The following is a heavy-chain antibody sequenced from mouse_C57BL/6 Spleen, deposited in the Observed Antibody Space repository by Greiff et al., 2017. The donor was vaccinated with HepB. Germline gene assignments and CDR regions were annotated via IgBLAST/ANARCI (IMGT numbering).Heavy chain of an antibody. CDR3: ARREGYGNYGEGAMDY. CDR1: GYAFTNYL. J-gene: IGHJ4*01. CDR2: INPGSGGT. V-gene: IGHV1-54*01. Sequence: VQVVESGAELVRPGTSVKVSCKASGYAFTNYLIEWVKQRPGQGLEWIGVINPGSGGTNYNEKFKGKATLTADKSSSTAYMQLSSLTSEDSAVYFCARREGYGNYGEGAMDYWGQGTSVTVSS. D-gene: IGHD2-1*01.